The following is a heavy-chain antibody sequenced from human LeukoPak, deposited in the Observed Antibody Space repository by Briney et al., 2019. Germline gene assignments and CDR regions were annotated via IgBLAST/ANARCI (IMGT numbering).Heavy chain of an antibody. CDR1: GYTFTSYD. Sequence: ASVKVSCKASGYTFTSYDINWVRQATGQGLEWMGWMNPNSGNTGYAQKFQGRVTMTRNTSISTAYMELSSLRSEDTAVYYCARGVRHCSGGSCYVYHMDVWGKGTTVTVSS. CDR2: MNPNSGNT. CDR3: ARGVRHCSGGSCYVYHMDV. D-gene: IGHD2-15*01. V-gene: IGHV1-8*01. J-gene: IGHJ6*03.